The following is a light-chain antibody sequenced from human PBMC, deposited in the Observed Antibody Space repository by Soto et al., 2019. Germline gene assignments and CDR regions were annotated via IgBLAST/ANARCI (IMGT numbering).Light chain of an antibody. CDR3: QHYDGYPQT. CDR2: GAS. J-gene: IGKJ5*01. CDR1: QGISNY. Sequence: DIQMTQSPSSLSASVGDRVTITCRACQGISNYLAWFQQKPGKAPKSLIYGASSLHSGVPSRFSGSGSETHFTLASSSLQRDDFATYYCQHYDGYPQTFGQGTRLENK. V-gene: IGKV1-16*01.